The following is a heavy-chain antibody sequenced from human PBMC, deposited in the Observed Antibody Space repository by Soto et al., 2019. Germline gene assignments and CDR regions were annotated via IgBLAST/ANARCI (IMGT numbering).Heavy chain of an antibody. CDR1: LFIVSDNY. D-gene: IGHD4-17*01. CDR2: IYSGGGT. Sequence: EVRLVQSGGGLVQPGGSLRLSCAASLFIVSDNYMSWVRQAPGKGLAWISRIYSGGGTDYAESVKGKFTISRDNSKNTLYLRMNSLKAEDTGIYYCATRMTTAPYWGQGTVVTVSS. J-gene: IGHJ4*02. V-gene: IGHV3-66*01. CDR3: ATRMTTAPY.